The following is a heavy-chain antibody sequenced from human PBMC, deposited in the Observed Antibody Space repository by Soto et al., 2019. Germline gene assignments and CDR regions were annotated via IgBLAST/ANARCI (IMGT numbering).Heavy chain of an antibody. D-gene: IGHD3-10*01. J-gene: IGHJ6*02. Sequence: SVKVSCKASGGTFSSYAISWVRQAPGQGLEWMGGIIPIFGTANYAQKFQGRVTITADESTSTAYMELSSLRSEDTAVYYCARGSGYYGSGSYRYYYGMDVWGQGTTVTVS. V-gene: IGHV1-69*13. CDR1: GGTFSSYA. CDR2: IIPIFGTA. CDR3: ARGSGYYGSGSYRYYYGMDV.